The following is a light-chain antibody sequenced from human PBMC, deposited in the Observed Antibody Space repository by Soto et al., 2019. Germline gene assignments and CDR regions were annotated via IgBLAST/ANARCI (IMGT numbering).Light chain of an antibody. J-gene: IGKJ1*01. CDR2: GAS. CDR1: QSVSSN. Sequence: EIVMTQSPATLSVSPGERATLSCRASQSVSSNFAWFQQKPGQAPSLLMYGASTRATVIQVRFSGGGSGTEFPLTISSLQFEDFAVDYCQHYNNWPPEWTFGQGTKVQIK. CDR3: QHYNNWPPEWT. V-gene: IGKV3-15*01.